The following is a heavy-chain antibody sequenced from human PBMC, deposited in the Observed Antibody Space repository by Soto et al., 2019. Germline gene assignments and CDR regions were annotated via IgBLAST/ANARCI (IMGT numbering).Heavy chain of an antibody. CDR1: GFTFSSYA. J-gene: IGHJ5*02. CDR2: ISGSGGST. D-gene: IGHD3-10*01. V-gene: IGHV3-23*01. Sequence: EVQLLESGGGLVQPGGSLRLSCAASGFTFSSYAMSWVRQAPGKGLEWVSGISGSGGSTYYADSVKGRFTISRDNSKNTLYLQMNSLRAEDTAVYYCAKDSRFGELWIDWFDPWGQGTLVTVSS. CDR3: AKDSRFGELWIDWFDP.